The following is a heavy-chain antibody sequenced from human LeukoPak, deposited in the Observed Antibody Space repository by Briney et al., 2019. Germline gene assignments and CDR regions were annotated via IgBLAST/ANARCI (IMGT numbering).Heavy chain of an antibody. Sequence: GGSLRLSCAASGFTFSSYSMSWVRQAPGKGLEWVSAISGSAGNIYYVDSVKGRFTISRDNSKNTLYLQMNSLRAEDTAVYYCAKESKTRIAALDFWGQGTLVTVSS. D-gene: IGHD6-13*01. J-gene: IGHJ4*02. CDR3: AKESKTRIAALDF. V-gene: IGHV3-23*01. CDR2: ISGSAGNI. CDR1: GFTFSSYS.